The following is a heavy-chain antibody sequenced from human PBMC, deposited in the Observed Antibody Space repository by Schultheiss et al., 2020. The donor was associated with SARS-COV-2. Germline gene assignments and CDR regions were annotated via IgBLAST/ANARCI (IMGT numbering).Heavy chain of an antibody. CDR1: GGSFSGYY. CDR2: INHSGST. J-gene: IGHJ3*02. CDR3: ARVSTRQQLDFDI. V-gene: IGHV4-34*01. D-gene: IGHD6-13*01. Sequence: SQTLSLTCAVYGGSFSGYYWSWIRQPPGKGLEWIGEINHSGSTNYNPSLKSRVTISVDTSKNQFSLKLSSVTAADTAVYYCARVSTRQQLDFDIWGQGTMVTVSS.